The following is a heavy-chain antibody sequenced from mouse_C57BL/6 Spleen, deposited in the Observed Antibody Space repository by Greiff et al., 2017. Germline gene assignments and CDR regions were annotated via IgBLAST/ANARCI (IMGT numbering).Heavy chain of an antibody. CDR1: GFTFSSYT. Sequence: EVQRVESGGGLVKPGGSLKLSCAASGFTFSSYTMSWVRQTPEKRLEWVATISGGGGNTYYPDSVKGRFTISRDNAKNTLYLQMSSLRSEDTALYYCARQRVTTKETYAMDYWGQGTSVTVSS. V-gene: IGHV5-9*01. J-gene: IGHJ4*01. D-gene: IGHD2-2*01. CDR2: ISGGGGNT. CDR3: ARQRVTTKETYAMDY.